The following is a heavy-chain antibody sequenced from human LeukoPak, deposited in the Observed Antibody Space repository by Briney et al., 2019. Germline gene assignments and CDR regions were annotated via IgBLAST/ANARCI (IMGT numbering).Heavy chain of an antibody. CDR2: IHYTGST. CDR3: ARTGGDCSSGLCYYAMDV. Sequence: SQTLSLTCTVSGGSISSGDYYWSWIRQPPGKGLEWIGYIHYTGSTDYNPSLRSRVTLSIDMSKNQFSLRLSSVTAADTAVYYCARTGGDCSSGLCYYAMDVWGQGTTVTVSS. J-gene: IGHJ6*02. CDR1: GGSISSGDYY. V-gene: IGHV4-31*03. D-gene: IGHD2-21*02.